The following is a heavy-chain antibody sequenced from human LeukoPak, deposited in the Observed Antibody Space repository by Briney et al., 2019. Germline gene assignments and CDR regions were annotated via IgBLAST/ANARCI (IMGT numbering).Heavy chain of an antibody. Sequence: GGSLRLSCAASGFTFSSYGMHWVRQAPGKGLEWVAVIWYDGSNKYYADSVKGRFTISRDNSKNTLYLQMNSLRAEDTAVYYCALACGSCPFDYWAREPWSPSPQ. V-gene: IGHV3-33*01. CDR1: GFTFSSYG. CDR3: ALACGSCPFDY. CDR2: IWYDGSNK. J-gene: IGHJ4*02. D-gene: IGHD2-15*01.